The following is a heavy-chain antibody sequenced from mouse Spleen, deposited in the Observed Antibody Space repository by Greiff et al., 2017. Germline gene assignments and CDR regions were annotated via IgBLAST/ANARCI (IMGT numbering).Heavy chain of an antibody. Sequence: VQLQESGAELARPGASVKLSCKASGYTFTSYGISWVKQRTGQGLEWIGEIYPRSGNTYYNEKFKGKATLTADKSSSTAYMELRSLTSEDSAVYFCARRDYDGSSPFAYWGQGTLVTVSA. V-gene: IGHV1-81*01. CDR1: GYTFTSYG. CDR2: IYPRSGNT. J-gene: IGHJ3*01. D-gene: IGHD1-1*01. CDR3: ARRDYDGSSPFAY.